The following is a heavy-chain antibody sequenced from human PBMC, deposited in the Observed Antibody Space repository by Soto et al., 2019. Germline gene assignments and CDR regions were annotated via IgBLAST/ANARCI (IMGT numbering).Heavy chain of an antibody. CDR1: GYSISSGYY. J-gene: IGHJ6*04. V-gene: IGHV4-38-2*02. Sequence: SETLSLTCAVSGYSISSGYYWGWIRQPPGKGLEWIGNIYFSGSTYYNPSLKSRVTISVDTSKNQFSLKLSSVTAADTAVYYCAREDIVVVPGAIRSYYYNGMDVRGKCRTVPVSP. CDR2: IYFSGST. CDR3: AREDIVVVPGAIRSYYYNGMDV. D-gene: IGHD2-2*02.